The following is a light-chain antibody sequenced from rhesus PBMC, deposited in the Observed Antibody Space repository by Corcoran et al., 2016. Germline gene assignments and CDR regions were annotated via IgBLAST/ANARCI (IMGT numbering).Light chain of an antibody. J-gene: IGLJ1*01. CDR3: CSYARTGTFI. CDR2: EVS. CDR1: SSDIGGYNR. V-gene: IGLV2-13*03. Sequence: QAAPTQSPSVSGSPGQSVTISCTGTSSDIGGYNRVSWYQQYPGKVPKLVIYEVSKRPSGGSDRFSGSKSGNTASLTISGLKAEDEADYYCCSYARTGTFIFGGGTRLTVL.